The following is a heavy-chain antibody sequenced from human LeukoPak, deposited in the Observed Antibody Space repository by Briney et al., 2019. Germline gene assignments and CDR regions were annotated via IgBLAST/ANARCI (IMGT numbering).Heavy chain of an antibody. V-gene: IGHV3-66*01. CDR2: IYSGGST. D-gene: IGHD6-19*01. CDR1: GFTFSSYA. CDR3: AVRSLLAVAGYFDY. J-gene: IGHJ4*02. Sequence: GGSLRLSCAASGFTFSSYAMSWVRQAPGKGLEWVSVIYSGGSTYYADSVKGRFTISRDNSKNTLYLQMNSLRAEDTAVYYYAVRSLLAVAGYFDYWGQGTLVTVSS.